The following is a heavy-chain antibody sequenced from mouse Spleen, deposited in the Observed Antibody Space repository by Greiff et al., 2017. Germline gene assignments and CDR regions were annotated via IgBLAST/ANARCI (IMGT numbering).Heavy chain of an antibody. J-gene: IGHJ3*01. Sequence: QVHVKQPGAELVKPGASVKLSCKASGYTFTSYWMQWVKQRPGQGLEWIGEIDPSDSYTNYNQKFKGKATLTVDTSSSTAYMQLSSLTSEDSAVYYCAREKTAIFAYWGQGTLVTVSA. D-gene: IGHD6-1*02. CDR2: IDPSDSYT. CDR3: AREKTAIFAY. CDR1: GYTFTSYW. V-gene: IGHV1-50*01.